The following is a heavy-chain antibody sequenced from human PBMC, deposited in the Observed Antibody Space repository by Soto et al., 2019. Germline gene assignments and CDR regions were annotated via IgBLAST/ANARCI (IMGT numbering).Heavy chain of an antibody. D-gene: IGHD3-22*01. V-gene: IGHV3-30*18. Sequence: GGSLRLSCAASGFTFSSYGMHWVRQAPGKXLEWVAVISYDGSNKYYADSVKGRFTISRDNSKNTLYLQMNSLRAEDTAVYYCAKEILDYDSSGVEYFQHWGQGALVTVSS. CDR1: GFTFSSYG. J-gene: IGHJ1*01. CDR2: ISYDGSNK. CDR3: AKEILDYDSSGVEYFQH.